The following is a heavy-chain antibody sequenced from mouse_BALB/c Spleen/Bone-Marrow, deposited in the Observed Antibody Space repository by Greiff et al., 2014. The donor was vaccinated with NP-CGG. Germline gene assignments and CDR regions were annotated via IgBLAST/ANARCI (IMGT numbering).Heavy chain of an antibody. V-gene: IGHV1-4*01. J-gene: IGHJ2*01. CDR1: GYTFTDYT. CDR2: VNPRIGYA. CDR3: ARPKGFALDY. Sequence: QVQLQQSGAELASPGASVKMSCKASGYTFTDYTIQWVKQRPGQGLEWIGYVNPRIGYANYNQKFKDKATLTADKSSSTAFMQLSSLTSEDSAVYYCARPKGFALDYWGQGTALTVSS.